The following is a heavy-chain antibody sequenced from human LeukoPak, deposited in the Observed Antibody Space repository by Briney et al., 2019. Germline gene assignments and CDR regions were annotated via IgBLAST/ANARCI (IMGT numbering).Heavy chain of an antibody. CDR1: GYTFTSYW. J-gene: IGHJ4*02. Sequence: PGESLKTSCKGTGYTFTSYWIGWVRQMAGKGLGWVGIIYPGDSVTRYSPSFQGQVTISADKSILTAYLQWSSLKGSDTAMYCCARRGDGYTLNFDYWGQGTLVTVSS. V-gene: IGHV5-51*01. CDR3: ARRGDGYTLNFDY. CDR2: IYPGDSVT. D-gene: IGHD5-24*01.